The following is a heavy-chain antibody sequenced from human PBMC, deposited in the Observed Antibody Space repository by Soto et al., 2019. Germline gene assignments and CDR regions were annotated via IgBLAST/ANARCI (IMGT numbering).Heavy chain of an antibody. CDR1: GDSVSRDSAA. Sequence: SQTLSLTCAISGDSVSRDSAAWIWIRQSPSRGLEWLGRTYYRSKWSNDYAVSVKSRITINPDTSKNQFSLQLYSVTPDDTAVYYCAGVPWFRGMDVWGQGTTVTVSS. CDR3: AGVPWFRGMDV. CDR2: TYYRSKWSN. J-gene: IGHJ6*02. V-gene: IGHV6-1*01. D-gene: IGHD3-10*01.